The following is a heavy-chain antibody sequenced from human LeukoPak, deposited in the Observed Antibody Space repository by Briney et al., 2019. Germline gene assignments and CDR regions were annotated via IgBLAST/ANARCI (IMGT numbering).Heavy chain of an antibody. D-gene: IGHD5-18*01. Sequence: GGSLRLSCAASGFTFSSYSMNWVRQAPGKGLEWVSSISSSSSYIYYADLVKGRFTISRDNAKNSLYLQMNSLRAEDTAVYYCARVGYNYGYCFDYWGQGTLVTVSS. J-gene: IGHJ4*02. CDR3: ARVGYNYGYCFDY. CDR1: GFTFSSYS. CDR2: ISSSSSYI. V-gene: IGHV3-21*01.